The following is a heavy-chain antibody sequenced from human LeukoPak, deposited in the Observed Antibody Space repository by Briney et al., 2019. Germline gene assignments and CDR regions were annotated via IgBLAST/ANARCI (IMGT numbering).Heavy chain of an antibody. D-gene: IGHD5-24*01. V-gene: IGHV4-59*01. J-gene: IGHJ4*02. Sequence: PSETLSLTCTVSGGSISSYYWSWIRQPPGKGLEWIGYIYYSGSTNYNPSLKSRVTISVDTSKNQFSLKLSSVTAADTAVYYCARARWLPKFDYWGQGTLVPVSS. CDR1: GGSISSYY. CDR3: ARARWLPKFDY. CDR2: IYYSGST.